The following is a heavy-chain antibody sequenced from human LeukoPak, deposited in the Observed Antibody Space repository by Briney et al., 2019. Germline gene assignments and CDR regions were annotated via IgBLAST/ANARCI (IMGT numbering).Heavy chain of an antibody. CDR1: GYTFTGHY. J-gene: IGHJ6*02. CDR2: INPNRGDT. Sequence: ASVKVSCKASGYTFTGHYMHWVRQAPGQGLEWMGWINPNRGDTNYAQKFQDSVTMTRDTSSSTAYMELRRLTSDDTAVYYRARSSTVTNPYYYYGMDVWGQGTTVTVSS. V-gene: IGHV1-2*02. CDR3: ARSSTVTNPYYYYGMDV. D-gene: IGHD4-17*01.